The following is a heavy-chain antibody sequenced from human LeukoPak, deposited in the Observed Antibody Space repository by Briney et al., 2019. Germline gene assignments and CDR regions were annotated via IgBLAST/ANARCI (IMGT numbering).Heavy chain of an antibody. Sequence: SPETLSLTCTVSGGSISSYYWSWIRQPPGKGLEWIGYIYYSGSTNYNPSLKSRVTISVDTSKNQFSLKLSSVTAADTAVYYCARDAIGIAAAYDAFDIWGQGTMVTVSS. D-gene: IGHD6-13*01. CDR2: IYYSGST. CDR1: GGSISSYY. V-gene: IGHV4-59*01. CDR3: ARDAIGIAAAYDAFDI. J-gene: IGHJ3*02.